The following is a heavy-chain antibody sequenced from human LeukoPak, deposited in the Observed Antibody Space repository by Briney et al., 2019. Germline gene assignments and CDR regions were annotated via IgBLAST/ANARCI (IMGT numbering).Heavy chain of an antibody. CDR2: IHPRSGET. D-gene: IGHD3-10*01. J-gene: IGHJ4*02. Sequence: GASVKVSCKASGYSFTAFYIHWVRQAPGQGLERMGWIHPRSGETNYAYKFRGRVTMTRDTSISTTYMDLGSLGSDDTAVYYCARDGEYGTGSYYRGCFDYWGQGTLVTVSS. CDR3: ARDGEYGTGSYYRGCFDY. CDR1: GYSFTAFY. V-gene: IGHV1-2*02.